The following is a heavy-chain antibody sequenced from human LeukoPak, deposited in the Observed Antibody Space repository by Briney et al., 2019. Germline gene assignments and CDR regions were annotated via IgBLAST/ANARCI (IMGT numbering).Heavy chain of an antibody. CDR3: ARPTVTTIGGFDY. CDR2: IIPIFGTA. J-gene: IGHJ4*02. CDR1: GGTFSSYA. D-gene: IGHD4-11*01. Sequence: SVKVSCKASGGTFSSYAISWVRQAPGQGLEWMGGIIPIFGTANYAQKFQGRVTITADKSTSTAYMELSSLRSEDTAVYYCARPTVTTIGGFDYWGQGTLVTVSS. V-gene: IGHV1-69*06.